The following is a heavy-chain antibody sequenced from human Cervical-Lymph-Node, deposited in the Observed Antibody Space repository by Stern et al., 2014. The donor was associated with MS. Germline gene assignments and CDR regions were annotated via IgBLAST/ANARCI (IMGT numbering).Heavy chain of an antibody. CDR1: GYTFTSYG. CDR3: ARDSGYSSSWYPWYFDY. V-gene: IGHV1-18*01. D-gene: IGHD6-13*01. J-gene: IGHJ4*02. CDR2: ISAYNGNT. Sequence: QVQLGQSGAEVKKPGASVKGSCKASGYTFTSYGISWVRQAPGQGLEWMGWISAYNGNTNYAQKLQGRVTMTTDTSTSTAYMELRSLRSDDTAVYYCARDSGYSSSWYPWYFDYWGQGTLVTVSS.